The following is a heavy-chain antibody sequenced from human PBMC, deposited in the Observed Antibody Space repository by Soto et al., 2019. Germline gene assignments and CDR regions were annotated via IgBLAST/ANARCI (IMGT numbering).Heavy chain of an antibody. D-gene: IGHD2-2*01. J-gene: IGHJ5*02. CDR2: ISGSGGST. CDR1: GFTFSSYA. CDR3: AKDGRDDIVVVPAALYFDP. Sequence: PGGSLRLSCAASGFTFSSYAMSWVRQAPGKGLEWVSAISGSGGSTYYADSVKGRFTISRDNSKNTLYLQMNSLRAEDTAVYYCAKDGRDDIVVVPAALYFDPWGQGTLVTVSS. V-gene: IGHV3-23*01.